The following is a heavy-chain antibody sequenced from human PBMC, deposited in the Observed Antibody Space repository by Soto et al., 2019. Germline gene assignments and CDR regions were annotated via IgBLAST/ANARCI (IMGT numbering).Heavy chain of an antibody. V-gene: IGHV3-23*01. Sequence: GSLLPACAASGSTFSSYAMSWVRQAPGKGLEWVSAISGSGGSTYYADSVKGRFTISRDNSKNTLYLQMNSLRAEDTAVYYCAKDRRGGGTGTKDYFDYWGQGTLVTVYS. CDR2: ISGSGGST. D-gene: IGHD1-7*01. J-gene: IGHJ4*02. CDR1: GSTFSSYA. CDR3: AKDRRGGGTGTKDYFDY.